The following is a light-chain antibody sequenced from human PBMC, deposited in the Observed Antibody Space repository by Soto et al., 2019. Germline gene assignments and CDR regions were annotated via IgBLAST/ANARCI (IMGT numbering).Light chain of an antibody. CDR1: SSDVGGYNY. CDR2: EVS. CDR3: SSYAGSNHNWV. J-gene: IGLJ3*02. Sequence: QSVLTQPSSASGSPGQSVTISCTGTSSDVGGYNYVSWYQQHPGKAPKLMIYEVSKRPSGVPDRFSGSKSGNTASLTVSGLQAEDEADYYCSSYAGSNHNWVFGGGTKLTVL. V-gene: IGLV2-8*01.